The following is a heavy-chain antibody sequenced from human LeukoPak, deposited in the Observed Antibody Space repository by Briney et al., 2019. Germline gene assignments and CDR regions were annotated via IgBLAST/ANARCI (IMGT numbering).Heavy chain of an antibody. J-gene: IGHJ6*02. D-gene: IGHD2-2*02. CDR2: ISYGESST. Sequence: GGSLRLSCAASGFTFSNYWTHWVSQAPGKGRGWVSRISYGESSTDYADSVKGRFTISRDNAKNTLYLQMNSLRGEDTAVYYCAAPAAIYGMDVWGQGTTVTVSS. CDR3: AAPAAIYGMDV. CDR1: GFTFSNYW. V-gene: IGHV3-74*01.